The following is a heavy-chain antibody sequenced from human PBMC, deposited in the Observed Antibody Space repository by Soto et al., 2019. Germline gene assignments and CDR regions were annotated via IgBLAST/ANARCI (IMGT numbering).Heavy chain of an antibody. CDR1: GGTFSNSA. V-gene: IGHV1-69*12. D-gene: IGHD3-3*01. Sequence: QVQLVQSGAEVRKPGSSVKVSCKASGGTFSNSAITWVRQAPGQGLEWVGGIIPIFGSTNYAQKFQGRVTITAGESWSTAYMDLSSLTSEDTDVYYCARDGDLRSDFWSGPLGGGWFDPWGQGTLVTVSS. J-gene: IGHJ5*02. CDR2: IIPIFGST. CDR3: ARDGDLRSDFWSGPLGGGWFDP.